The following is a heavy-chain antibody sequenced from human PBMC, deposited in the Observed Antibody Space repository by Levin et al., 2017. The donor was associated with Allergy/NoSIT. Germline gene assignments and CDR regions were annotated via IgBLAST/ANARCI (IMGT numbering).Heavy chain of an antibody. J-gene: IGHJ5*02. CDR2: IIPIFGTA. Sequence: SVKVSCKASGGTFSTYAISWVRQAPGQGLEWMGGIIPIFGTANYAQKFQGRVTITADESTSTAYMELSSLRSEDTAVYYCARAGGGSTMVRGDTYNWFDPWGQGTLVTVSS. CDR1: GGTFSTYA. D-gene: IGHD3-10*01. V-gene: IGHV1-69*13. CDR3: ARAGGGSTMVRGDTYNWFDP.